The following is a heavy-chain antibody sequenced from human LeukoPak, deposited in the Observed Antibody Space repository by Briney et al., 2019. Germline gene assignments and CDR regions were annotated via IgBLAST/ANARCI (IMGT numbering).Heavy chain of an antibody. V-gene: IGHV4-39*01. CDR1: GGSISSSDYY. CDR3: ARHDGPYYYYYMDV. Sequence: PSETLSLTCAVSGGSISSSDYYWGWIRQPPGKGLEWIGSVYYSANTYYNPSLKSRVTISVDTSKNQFSLKLNSVTAADTAVYYCARHDGPYYYYYMDVWGKGTTVTVSS. D-gene: IGHD5-24*01. J-gene: IGHJ6*03. CDR2: VYYSANT.